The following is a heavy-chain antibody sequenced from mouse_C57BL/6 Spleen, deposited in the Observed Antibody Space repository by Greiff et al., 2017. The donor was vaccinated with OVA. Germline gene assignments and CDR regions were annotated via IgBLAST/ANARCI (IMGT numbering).Heavy chain of an antibody. D-gene: IGHD2-4*01. J-gene: IGHJ3*01. CDR1: GFSLTSYG. V-gene: IGHV2-2*01. Sequence: VQLQQSGPGLVQPSQSLSITCTVSGFSLTSYGVHWVRQSPGKGLEWLGVIWSGGSTDYNAAFISRLSISKDNSKSQVFFKMNSLQADDTAIYYCARNGRGDYEGFAYWGQGTLVTVSA. CDR2: IWSGGST. CDR3: ARNGRGDYEGFAY.